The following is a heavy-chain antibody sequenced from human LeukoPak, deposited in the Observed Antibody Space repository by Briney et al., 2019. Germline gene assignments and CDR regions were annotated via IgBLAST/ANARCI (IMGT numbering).Heavy chain of an antibody. V-gene: IGHV1-24*01. CDR1: GYTLTELS. CDR2: FDPEDGET. Sequence: ASVTVSCKVPGYTLTELSMHWLRQAPGKRLEWVGGFDPEDGETIYAQKFQGRVTMTEDTSTDTAYMELSSLRSEDTAVYYCATVGRNYGDHGWFDPWGQGTLVTVSS. D-gene: IGHD4-17*01. CDR3: ATVGRNYGDHGWFDP. J-gene: IGHJ5*02.